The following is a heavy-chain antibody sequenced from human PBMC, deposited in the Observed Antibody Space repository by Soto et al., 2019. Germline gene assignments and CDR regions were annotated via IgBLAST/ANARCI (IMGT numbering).Heavy chain of an antibody. Sequence: GGSLRLSCAASGFTFSNSAMSWVRQAPGKGLDWVSSISVSGVSTYYADSVKGRFTISRDNSKSTLYLQMNSLRAEDTAVYYCAKETYSGSSHFYYWGQGTLVTVSS. V-gene: IGHV3-23*01. CDR3: AKETYSGSSHFYY. CDR1: GFTFSNSA. D-gene: IGHD1-26*01. CDR2: ISVSGVST. J-gene: IGHJ4*02.